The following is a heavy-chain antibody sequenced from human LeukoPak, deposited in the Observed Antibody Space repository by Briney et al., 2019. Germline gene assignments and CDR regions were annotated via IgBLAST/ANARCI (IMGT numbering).Heavy chain of an antibody. CDR2: IYYSGST. Sequence: SETLSLTCTVSGGSISSSSYYWGWIRQPPGKGLEWIGSIYYSGSTYYNPSLKSRVTISVDTSKNQFSLKLSSVTAAGTAVYYCARHKNQAYFDYWGQGTLVTVSS. D-gene: IGHD1-14*01. V-gene: IGHV4-39*01. CDR3: ARHKNQAYFDY. CDR1: GGSISSSSYY. J-gene: IGHJ4*02.